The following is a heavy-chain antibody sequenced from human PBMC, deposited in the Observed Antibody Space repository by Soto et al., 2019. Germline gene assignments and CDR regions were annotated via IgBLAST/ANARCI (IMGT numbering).Heavy chain of an antibody. V-gene: IGHV5-51*01. CDR3: ARLLNIFDFDY. CDR1: GYTFINDW. J-gene: IGHJ4*02. Sequence: PGESLNISCKGSGYTFINDWIGWVRQMPGKGLEWMGIIYPGDSDTRYSPSFQGQVTISADKSISTAYLQWSSLKASDTAIYYCARLLNIFDFDYWGQGTLVTVSS. CDR2: IYPGDSDT. D-gene: IGHD2-21*01.